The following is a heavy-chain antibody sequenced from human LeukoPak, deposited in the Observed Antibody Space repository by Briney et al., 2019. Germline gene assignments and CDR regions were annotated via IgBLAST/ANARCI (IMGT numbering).Heavy chain of an antibody. CDR2: ISSSSSTI. V-gene: IGHV3-48*04. D-gene: IGHD2-2*02. J-gene: IGHJ3*02. CDR3: ARGVPAAIRPSGAFDI. CDR1: GFTFSSYS. Sequence: GGSLRLSCAASGFTFSSYSMNWVRQAPGKGLEWVSYISSSSSTIYYADSVKGRFTISRDNAKNSLYLQMNSLRAEDTAVYYCARGVPAAIRPSGAFDIWGQGTMVTVSS.